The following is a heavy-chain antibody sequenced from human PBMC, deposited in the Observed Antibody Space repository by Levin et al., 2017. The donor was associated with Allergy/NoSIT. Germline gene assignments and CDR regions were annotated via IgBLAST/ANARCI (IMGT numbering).Heavy chain of an antibody. CDR1: GYTFTSYD. Sequence: ASVKVSCKASGYTFTSYDINWVRQATGQGLEWMGWMNPNSGNTGYAQKFQGRVTMTRNTSISTAYMELSSLRSEDTAVYYCARGEGFNIAAAGTFGYMSILNDYWGQGTLVTVSS. CDR2: MNPNSGNT. D-gene: IGHD6-13*01. V-gene: IGHV1-8*01. CDR3: ARGEGFNIAAAGTFGYMSILNDY. J-gene: IGHJ4*02.